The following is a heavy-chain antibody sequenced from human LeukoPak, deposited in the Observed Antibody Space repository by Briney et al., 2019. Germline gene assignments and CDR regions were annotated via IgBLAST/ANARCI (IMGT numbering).Heavy chain of an antibody. V-gene: IGHV1-18*04. CDR3: ASGQRYYDY. CDR2: ISAYNGNT. J-gene: IGHJ4*02. D-gene: IGHD3/OR15-3a*01. CDR1: GYSFTNYW. Sequence: GESLKISCKGSGYSFTNYWIGWVRQAPGQGLEWMGWISAYNGNTNYAQKLQGRVTMTTDTSTSTAYMELRSLRSDDTAVYYCASGQRYYDYWGQGTLVTVSS.